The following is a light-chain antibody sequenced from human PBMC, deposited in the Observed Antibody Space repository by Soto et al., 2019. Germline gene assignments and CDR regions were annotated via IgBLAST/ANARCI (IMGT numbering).Light chain of an antibody. J-gene: IGKJ1*01. CDR1: QSLLHSDGKTY. CDR2: EVS. Sequence: DIVMTQSPLSLPVTPGEPASISCRSSQSLLHSDGKTYLYWYLQKPDQSPQLLIYEVSNRLSGVPERFSGSGSGTDFTLKISRVEAEDVGVYYCMQSLQLRTFGQGTKVDIK. CDR3: MQSLQLRT. V-gene: IGKV2D-29*02.